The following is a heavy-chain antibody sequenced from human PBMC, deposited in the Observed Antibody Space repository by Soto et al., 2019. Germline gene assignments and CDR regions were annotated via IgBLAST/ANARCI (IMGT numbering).Heavy chain of an antibody. V-gene: IGHV1-69*13. CDR1: GGTFSSYA. CDR3: ATHFYDSSGYYADNWCGP. J-gene: IGHJ5*02. D-gene: IGHD3-22*01. Sequence: SVKVSCKASGGTFSSYAISWVRQAPGQGLEWMGGIIPIFGTANYAQKFQGRVTITADESTSTAYMELSSLRSEDTAVYYCATHFYDSSGYYADNWCGPCGRQPRGAVCS. CDR2: IIPIFGTA.